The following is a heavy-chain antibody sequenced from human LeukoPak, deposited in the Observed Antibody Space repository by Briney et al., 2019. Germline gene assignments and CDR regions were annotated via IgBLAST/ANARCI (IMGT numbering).Heavy chain of an antibody. J-gene: IGHJ4*02. Sequence: GGSLRLSCAASGFTFSSYWMHWVRQAPGKGLVWVSRINSDGSSTSYADSVKGRFTISRDNAKNTLYLQMNSLRAEDTAVYYCATSSYYSSSWYYFDYWGQGTLVTVSS. CDR3: ATSSYYSSSWYYFDY. D-gene: IGHD6-13*01. CDR2: INSDGSST. CDR1: GFTFSSYW. V-gene: IGHV3-74*01.